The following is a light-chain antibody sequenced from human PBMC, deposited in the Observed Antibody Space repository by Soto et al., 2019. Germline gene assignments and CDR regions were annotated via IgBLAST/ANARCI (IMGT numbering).Light chain of an antibody. CDR1: QSIFFNSNTKNY. CDR2: WAS. V-gene: IGKV4-1*01. J-gene: IGKJ4*01. CDR3: QQYYNSPQI. Sequence: DIVMTQSPDSLAVSLGERATINCKSSQSIFFNSNTKNYLAWYQQKPGQPPKLLIYWASTRESSVPPRFSGSGSGTYFALTIPSLQAAEVEVYYYQQYYNSPQIFGEGTKVDIK.